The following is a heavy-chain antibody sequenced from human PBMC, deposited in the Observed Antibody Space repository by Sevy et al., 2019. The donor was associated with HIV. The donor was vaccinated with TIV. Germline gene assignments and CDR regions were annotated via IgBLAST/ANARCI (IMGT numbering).Heavy chain of an antibody. J-gene: IGHJ6*02. CDR2: IIPMFVTA. CDR1: GGTFSSDA. V-gene: IGHV1-69*13. Sequence: ASVKVSCKASGGTFSSDAISWVRQAPGQGLEWMGGIIPMFVTANYAQKFQRRVTITADESTSTAYMDLSSLRSEDTAVYYCARGRRLSGGNDYYYYYGMDVWGQGTTVTVSS. D-gene: IGHD2-15*01. CDR3: ARGRRLSGGNDYYYYYGMDV.